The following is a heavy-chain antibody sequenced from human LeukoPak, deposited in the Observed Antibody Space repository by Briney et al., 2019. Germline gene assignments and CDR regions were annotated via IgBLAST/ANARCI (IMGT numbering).Heavy chain of an antibody. Sequence: ASVKVSCKASGYTFTGYYMHWVRQAPGQGLEWMGWINPNSGGTNYAQKFQGRVTMTRDTSISTAYMELSRLRSDDTAVYYCARWSDMITFGGVIPTTDYWGQRTLVTVSS. CDR2: INPNSGGT. D-gene: IGHD3-16*02. CDR3: ARWSDMITFGGVIPTTDY. CDR1: GYTFTGYY. V-gene: IGHV1-2*02. J-gene: IGHJ4*02.